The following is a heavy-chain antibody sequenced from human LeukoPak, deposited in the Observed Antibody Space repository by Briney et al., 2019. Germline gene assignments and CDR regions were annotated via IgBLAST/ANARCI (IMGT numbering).Heavy chain of an antibody. D-gene: IGHD5-12*01. J-gene: IGHJ4*02. CDR3: ARDRGGYGHFDY. CDR2: ISPNSGGT. V-gene: IGHV1-2*02. CDR1: GYTFTGYY. Sequence: ASVKVSCKASGYTFTGYYMHWVRQAPGQGLEWMGWISPNSGGTNYAQKFQGRVTMTRDTSISTAYMELSRLRSDDTAVYYCARDRGGYGHFDYWGQGTLVTVSS.